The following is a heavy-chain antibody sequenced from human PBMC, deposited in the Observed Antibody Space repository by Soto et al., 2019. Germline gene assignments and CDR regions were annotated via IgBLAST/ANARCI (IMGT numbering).Heavy chain of an antibody. J-gene: IGHJ4*02. CDR3: ASPHPKGYSSGWYHRLDY. Sequence: ASVKVSCKASGYTFTSYGISWVRQAPGQGLEWMGWISAYNGNTNYAQKLQGRVTMTTDTSTSTAYMELRSLRSDDTAVYYCASPHPKGYSSGWYHRLDYWGQGTMVTASS. CDR1: GYTFTSYG. V-gene: IGHV1-18*04. CDR2: ISAYNGNT. D-gene: IGHD6-19*01.